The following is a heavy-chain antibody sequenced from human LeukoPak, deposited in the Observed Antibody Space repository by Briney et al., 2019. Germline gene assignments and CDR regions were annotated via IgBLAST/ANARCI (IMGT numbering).Heavy chain of an antibody. D-gene: IGHD2-2*02. CDR1: GGTFSSYA. CDR3: ARGYCSSTSCYTQYNWFDP. J-gene: IGHJ5*02. Sequence: SVKVSCKASGGTFSSYAISWVRQAPGQGLEWRGGIIPIFGTANYAQKFQGRVTITTDESTSTAYMELSSLRSEDTAVYYCARGYCSSTSCYTQYNWFDPWGQGTLVTVSS. V-gene: IGHV1-69*05. CDR2: IIPIFGTA.